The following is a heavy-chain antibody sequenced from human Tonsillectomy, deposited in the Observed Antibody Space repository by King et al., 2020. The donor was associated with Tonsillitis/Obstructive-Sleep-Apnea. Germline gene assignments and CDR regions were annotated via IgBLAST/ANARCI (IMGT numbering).Heavy chain of an antibody. V-gene: IGHV1-69*01. Sequence: VQLVESGAEVKKPGSSVKVSCKASGGTFNSYAISWVRQAPGQGLEWMGGIIPMFGTANYAQKFQGRVTVTADESTSTAYMELSSLRSEDNAVYYCARSLRYLSTEHYYDYYYMDVWGKGTTVTVSS. J-gene: IGHJ6*03. CDR2: IIPMFGTA. D-gene: IGHD3-9*01. CDR1: GGTFNSYA. CDR3: ARSLRYLSTEHYYDYYYMDV.